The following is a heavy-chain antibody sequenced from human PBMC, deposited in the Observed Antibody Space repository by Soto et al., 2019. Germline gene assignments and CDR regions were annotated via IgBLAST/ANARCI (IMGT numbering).Heavy chain of an antibody. D-gene: IGHD5-12*01. Sequence: GGSLRLSCAASGFTFSSYWMSWVRQAPGKGLEWVANIKQDGSEKYYVDSVKGRFTISRDNAKNSLYLQMNSLRAEDTAVYYCAREEVLYSGYVRWARVFDIWGQGTMVTVSS. CDR3: AREEVLYSGYVRWARVFDI. CDR2: IKQDGSEK. CDR1: GFTFSSYW. V-gene: IGHV3-7*04. J-gene: IGHJ3*02.